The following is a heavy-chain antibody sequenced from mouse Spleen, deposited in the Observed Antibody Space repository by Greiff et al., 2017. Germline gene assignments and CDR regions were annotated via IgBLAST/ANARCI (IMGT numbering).Heavy chain of an antibody. CDR2: INPSSGYT. V-gene: IGHV1-4*02. Sequence: VQLVESAAELARPGASVKMSCKASGYTFTSYTMHWVKQRPGQGLEWIGYINPSSGYTEYNQKFKDKTTLTADKSSSTAYMQLSSLTSEDSAVYYCARSEYGYAMDYWGQGTSVTVSS. CDR1: GYTFTSYT. CDR3: ARSEYGYAMDY. J-gene: IGHJ4*01. D-gene: IGHD5-1*01.